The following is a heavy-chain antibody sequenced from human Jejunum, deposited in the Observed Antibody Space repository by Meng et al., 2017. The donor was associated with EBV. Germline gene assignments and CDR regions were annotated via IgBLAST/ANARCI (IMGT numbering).Heavy chain of an antibody. CDR2: ISGSAGST. Sequence: EVQGSGFGGGWLPHGGSLSLSCAASGFTFSSSAMSWVRQAPGKGLEWVSVISGSAGSTYYADSVKGRFTISRDTSNNTLYLQMNSLRAEDTAIYYCAKLLKYWGQGTLVTVSS. CDR1: GFTFSSSA. J-gene: IGHJ4*02. CDR3: AKLLKY. V-gene: IGHV3-23*01.